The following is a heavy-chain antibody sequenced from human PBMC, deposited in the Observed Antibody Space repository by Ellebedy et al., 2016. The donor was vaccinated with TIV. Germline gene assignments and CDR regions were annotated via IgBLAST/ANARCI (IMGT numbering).Heavy chain of an antibody. D-gene: IGHD5-12*01. CDR1: GFTFSTYG. CDR2: ITPDGSYK. CDR3: VRDGYSDTWYAKWFDP. J-gene: IGHJ5*02. Sequence: GESLKISCAASGFTFSTYGMHWVRQVPGKGLEWVAVITPDGSYKTYADPVKGRFSVSRDNSKKTVDLQMNSLRPEDTAVYYCVRDGYSDTWYAKWFDPWGQGTLVMVSS. V-gene: IGHV3-30*03.